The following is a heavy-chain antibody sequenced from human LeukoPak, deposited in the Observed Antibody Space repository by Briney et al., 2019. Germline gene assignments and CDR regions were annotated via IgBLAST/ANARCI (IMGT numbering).Heavy chain of an antibody. D-gene: IGHD3-10*01. CDR3: ARSRRPGPYYDMDV. J-gene: IGHJ6*02. CDR1: GFTFSSYS. V-gene: IGHV3-21*01. CDR2: ISSSSSYI. Sequence: GGSLRLSCAASGFTFSSYSMNWVRQAPGKGLEWVSSISSSSSYIYYADSVKGRFTISRDNGKNSLYLQMSSLRAEDTAVYYCARSRRPGPYYDMDVWGQGTTVTVSS.